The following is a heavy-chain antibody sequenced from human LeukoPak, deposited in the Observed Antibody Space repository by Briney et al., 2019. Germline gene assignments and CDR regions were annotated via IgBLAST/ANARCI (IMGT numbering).Heavy chain of an antibody. J-gene: IGHJ6*04. CDR1: GFTFSNYN. CDR2: ISRSSIYM. D-gene: IGHD3-10*02. CDR3: AELGITMIGGV. V-gene: IGHV3-21*01. Sequence: GGSLRLSCAASGFTFSNYNMNWVRQAPGKGLEWVSSISRSSIYMYYADSAKGRFAISRDNAKNSLYLQMNSLRAEDTAVYYCAELGITMIGGVWGKGTTVTISS.